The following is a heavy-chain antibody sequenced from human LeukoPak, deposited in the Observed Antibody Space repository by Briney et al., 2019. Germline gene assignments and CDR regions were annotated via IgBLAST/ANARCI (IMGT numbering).Heavy chain of an antibody. CDR3: AKEIVVVITDGYDY. CDR1: GFTFSSYA. V-gene: IGHV3-23*01. J-gene: IGHJ4*02. CDR2: ISGSGGST. Sequence: GGSLRLSCAASGFTFSSYAMSWVRQAPGQGLEWVSAISGSGGSTYYADSVKGRFTISRDNSKNTLDLQMNSLRAEDTAVYYCAKEIVVVITDGYDYWGQGTLVTVSS. D-gene: IGHD3-22*01.